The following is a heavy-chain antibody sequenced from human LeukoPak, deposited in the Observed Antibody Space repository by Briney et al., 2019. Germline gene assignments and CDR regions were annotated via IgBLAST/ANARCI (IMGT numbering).Heavy chain of an antibody. CDR1: GGSISSYY. J-gene: IGHJ6*03. CDR3: ARASGGFWSGYYRYYYYMDV. Sequence: PSETLSLTCTVSGGSISSYYRSWIRQPAGKGLEWIGRIYTSGSTNYNPSLKSRVTMSVDTSKNQFSLKLSSVTAADTAVYYCARASGGFWSGYYRYYYYMDVWGKGTTVTVSS. V-gene: IGHV4-4*07. D-gene: IGHD3-3*01. CDR2: IYTSGST.